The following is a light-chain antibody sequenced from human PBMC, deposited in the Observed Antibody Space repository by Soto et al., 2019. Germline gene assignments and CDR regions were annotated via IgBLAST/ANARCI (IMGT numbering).Light chain of an antibody. CDR1: QSISSN. CDR3: HQYDSWT. Sequence: EIVMTQSPATLSVSPGERATLSCRASQSISSNLAWYQQKPGRALRLLIDGASTRATGIPDRFSGSGSGADFTLTISRLEPEDFAVYYCHQYDSWTCGQGTKGDIK. CDR2: GAS. V-gene: IGKV3D-15*01. J-gene: IGKJ1*01.